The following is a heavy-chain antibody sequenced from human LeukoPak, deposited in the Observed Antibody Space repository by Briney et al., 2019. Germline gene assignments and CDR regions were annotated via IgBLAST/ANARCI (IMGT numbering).Heavy chain of an antibody. CDR2: TYYRSKWYN. D-gene: IGHD5-24*01. V-gene: IGHV6-1*01. CDR3: ARVQREMATINVSPYYFDY. CDR1: GDSVSSNSAA. Sequence: SQTLSLTCAISGDSVSSNSAAWNWIRQSPSRGLEWLGRTYYRSKWYNDYAVSVKSRITINPDTSKNQFSLQLNSVTAADTAVYYCARVQREMATINVSPYYFDYWGQGTLVTVSS. J-gene: IGHJ4*02.